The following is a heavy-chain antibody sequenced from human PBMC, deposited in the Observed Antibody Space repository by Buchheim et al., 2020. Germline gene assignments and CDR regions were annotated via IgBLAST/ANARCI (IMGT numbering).Heavy chain of an antibody. CDR2: IRVNGGSI. D-gene: IGHD1-26*01. Sequence: EVQLLESGGGWIQPGGSLRLSCAASGFTFSVYAMTWVRQAPGKGLERVSAIRVNGGSIYYADSVKGRFPISRDNSRKILFLQMNSLRAEDTAVYYCAKSPRWELLDDWGQGAL. CDR3: AKSPRWELLDD. CDR1: GFTFSVYA. V-gene: IGHV3-23*01. J-gene: IGHJ4*02.